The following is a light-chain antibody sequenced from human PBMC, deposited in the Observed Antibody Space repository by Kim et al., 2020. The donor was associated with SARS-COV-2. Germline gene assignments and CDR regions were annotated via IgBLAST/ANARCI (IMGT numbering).Light chain of an antibody. CDR2: RDS. CDR1: NIGSKN. CDR3: QVWDSSRV. V-gene: IGLV3-9*01. Sequence: SYELTQPLSASVALGQTARITCGGNNIGSKNVHWYQQKPGQAPVLVIYRDSNRPSGIPERFSGSNSGNTATLTITRAQAGDEADYYCQVWDSSRVFGGGTQLTVL. J-gene: IGLJ3*02.